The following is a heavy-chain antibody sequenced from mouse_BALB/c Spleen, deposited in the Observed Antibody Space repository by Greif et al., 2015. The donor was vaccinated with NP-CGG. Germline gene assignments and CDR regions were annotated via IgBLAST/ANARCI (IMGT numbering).Heavy chain of an antibody. D-gene: IGHD2-3*01. CDR1: GFTFTDYY. CDR2: IRNKANGYTT. V-gene: IGHV7-3*02. Sequence: EVMLVESGGGLVQPGGSLRLSCATSGFTFTDYYMSWVRQPPGKALEWLGFIRNKANGYTTEYSASVKGRFTISRDNSQSILYLQMNTLRAEDSATYYCARDISGYYPFAYWGQGTLVTVSA. J-gene: IGHJ3*01. CDR3: ARDISGYYPFAY.